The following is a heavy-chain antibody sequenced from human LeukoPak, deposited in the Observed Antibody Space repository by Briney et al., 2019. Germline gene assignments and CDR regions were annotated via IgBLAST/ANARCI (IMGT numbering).Heavy chain of an antibody. Sequence: SETLSLTCAVYGGSFSGYYWSWIRQPPGKGLEGIGEINHSGSTNYNPSLKSRVTISVDTSKNQFSLKLSSVTAADTAVYYCARGLSGVAARPFDYWGQGTLVTVSS. CDR2: INHSGST. V-gene: IGHV4-34*01. CDR3: ARGLSGVAARPFDY. J-gene: IGHJ4*02. D-gene: IGHD6-6*01. CDR1: GGSFSGYY.